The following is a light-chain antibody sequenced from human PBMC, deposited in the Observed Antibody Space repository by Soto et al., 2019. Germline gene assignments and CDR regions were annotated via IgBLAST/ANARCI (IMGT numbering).Light chain of an antibody. Sequence: EIVMTQSPATLSVSPGERATLSCRASQSVSSNLAWYQQKPGQAPRLLIYGASTRATCIPARFSGSGSGTESTLPISSLQSEDFAVYYCQQYNTRPPWTFGQGTKVEIK. CDR2: GAS. V-gene: IGKV3-15*01. J-gene: IGKJ1*01. CDR1: QSVSSN. CDR3: QQYNTRPPWT.